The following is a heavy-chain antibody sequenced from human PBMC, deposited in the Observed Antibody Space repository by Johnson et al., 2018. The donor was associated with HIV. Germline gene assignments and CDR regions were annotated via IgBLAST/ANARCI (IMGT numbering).Heavy chain of an antibody. CDR2: ISYDGSNK. V-gene: IGHV3-30-3*01. CDR1: GFTFSSYA. J-gene: IGHJ3*02. D-gene: IGHD4-23*01. CDR3: ASQRWKQGDAFDI. Sequence: QVQLVESGGGVVQPGRSLRLSCAASGFTFSSYAMHWVRQAPGKGLEWVAVISYDGSNKYYADSMKGRFTISRDNSTNSLYLQMNSLRAEDTALYYCASQRWKQGDAFDIWGQGTMVTVSS.